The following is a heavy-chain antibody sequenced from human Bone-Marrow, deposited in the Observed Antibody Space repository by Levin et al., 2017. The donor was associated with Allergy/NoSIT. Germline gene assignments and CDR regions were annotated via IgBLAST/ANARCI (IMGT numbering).Heavy chain of an antibody. CDR1: GYTFTNYG. V-gene: IGHV1-18*01. J-gene: IGHJ6*02. CDR3: ARLLEFLIYYQGLDV. CDR2: ITGYNLKT. Sequence: ASVKVSCKASGYTFTNYGIGWVRQAPGQGLEWWGWITGYNLKTKYAEKFQGRVTMTRDTSTSTAYMELRSLRSEDTAVYYWARLLEFLIYYQGLDVWGQGTTVTVSS. D-gene: IGHD2/OR15-2a*01.